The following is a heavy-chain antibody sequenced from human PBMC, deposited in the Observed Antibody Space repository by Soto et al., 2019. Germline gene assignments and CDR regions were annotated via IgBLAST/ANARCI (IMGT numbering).Heavy chain of an antibody. D-gene: IGHD3-16*01. CDR2: INPNSGGT. CDR1: GYTFTGYY. CDR3: ARAYDYYGMDG. J-gene: IGHJ6*02. V-gene: IGHV1-2*04. Sequence: ASVKVSCKASGYTFTGYYMHWVRQAPGQGLEWMGWINPNSGGTNYAQKFQGWVTMTRDTSISTAYMELSRLRSDDTAVYCCARAYDYYGMDGWGQGTTVNVAS.